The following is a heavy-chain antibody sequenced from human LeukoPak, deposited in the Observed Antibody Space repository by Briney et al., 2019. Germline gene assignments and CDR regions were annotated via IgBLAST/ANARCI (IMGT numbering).Heavy chain of an antibody. D-gene: IGHD1-1*01. J-gene: IGHJ5*02. V-gene: IGHV4-39*01. CDR3: ARPVPSRLGWFDP. CDR1: GGSITISNYY. Sequence: SETLSLTCTVSGGSITISNYYWAWIRQPPGKGLEWIGSTYYTGTTYYNPSLKSRVSISVHTSKNQFSLKLRSVTAADTAVYYCARPVPSRLGWFDPWGQGTLVTVSS. CDR2: TYYTGTT.